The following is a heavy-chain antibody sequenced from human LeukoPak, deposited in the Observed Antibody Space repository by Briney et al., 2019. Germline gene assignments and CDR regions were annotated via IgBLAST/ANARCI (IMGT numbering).Heavy chain of an antibody. CDR1: GFTFSDYY. D-gene: IGHD3-3*01. V-gene: IGHV3-11*04. CDR2: ISSSGSTI. Sequence: GGSLRLSCAASGFTFSDYYMSWIRQAPGKGLEWVSYISSSGSTIYYADSVKGRFTISRDNAKNSLYLQMNSLGAEDTAVYYCARDTDFWSGYYIRYYYYYMDVWGKGTTVTVSS. J-gene: IGHJ6*03. CDR3: ARDTDFWSGYYIRYYYYYMDV.